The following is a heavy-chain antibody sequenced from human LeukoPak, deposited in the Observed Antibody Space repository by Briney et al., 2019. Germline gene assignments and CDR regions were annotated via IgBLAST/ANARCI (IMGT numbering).Heavy chain of an antibody. D-gene: IGHD3-3*01. V-gene: IGHV4-31*03. CDR1: GGSISSGGYY. CDR3: ARDSTIFGVVTQSYYGMDV. Sequence: SETLSLTCTVSGGSISSGGYYWSWIRQHPGKGLEWIGYIYYSGSTYYNPSLKSRVTISVDTSKNQFSLKLSSVTAADTAVYYCARDSTIFGVVTQSYYGMDVWGQGTTVTVSS. CDR2: IYYSGST. J-gene: IGHJ6*02.